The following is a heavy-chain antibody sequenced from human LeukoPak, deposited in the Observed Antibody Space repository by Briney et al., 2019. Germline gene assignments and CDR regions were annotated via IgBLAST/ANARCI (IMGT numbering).Heavy chain of an antibody. J-gene: IGHJ4*02. V-gene: IGHV3-21*01. CDR3: AREKQYYYDGSAYPNCYDY. CDR1: GFTFSSYS. D-gene: IGHD3-22*01. Sequence: GGSLRLSCAASGFTFSSYSMNWVRQAPGKGLEWVSSISSSSSYIHYADSVKGRFTISRDNAKNSLYLQMNSLRAEDTAVYYCAREKQYYYDGSAYPNCYDYWGQGTLVTVSS. CDR2: ISSSSSYI.